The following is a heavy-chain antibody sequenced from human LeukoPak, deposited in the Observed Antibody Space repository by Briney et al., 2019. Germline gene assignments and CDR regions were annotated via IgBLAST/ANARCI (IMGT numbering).Heavy chain of an antibody. CDR1: GYTFTSYD. CDR3: ASARGGTNDYYYYMDV. D-gene: IGHD1-14*01. Sequence: ASVKVSFTASGYTFTSYDINWVRQATGQGLEWMGWMNPNSGNTGYAQKFQGRVTMTRNTSISTAYMELSSLRSEDTAVYYCASARGGTNDYYYYMDVWGKGTTVTVSS. CDR2: MNPNSGNT. J-gene: IGHJ6*03. V-gene: IGHV1-8*01.